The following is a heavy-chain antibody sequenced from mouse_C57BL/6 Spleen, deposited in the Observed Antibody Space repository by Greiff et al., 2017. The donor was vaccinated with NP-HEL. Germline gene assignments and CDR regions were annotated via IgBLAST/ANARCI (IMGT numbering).Heavy chain of an antibody. CDR2: IYPGSGGT. J-gene: IGHJ2*01. V-gene: IGHV1-55*01. CDR3: ARSDGYEELC. CDR1: GYTFTSYW. Sequence: VQLQQSGAELVKPGASVKMSCKASGYTFTSYWITWVKQRPGQGLEWIGDIYPGSGGTNYNEKFKSKATLTVDTSSSTAYMQLSSLASEDSAVYYCARSDGYEELCWGQGTTLTVSS. D-gene: IGHD2-2*01.